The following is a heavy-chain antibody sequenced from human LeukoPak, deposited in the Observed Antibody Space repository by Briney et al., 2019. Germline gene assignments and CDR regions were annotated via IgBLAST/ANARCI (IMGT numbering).Heavy chain of an antibody. CDR1: GFTFSSHW. J-gene: IGHJ4*02. D-gene: IGHD6-19*01. V-gene: IGHV3-7*03. CDR2: INQYGSER. Sequence: GGSLRLSCAASGFTFSSHWMSWVRQAPGKGLEWVANINQYGSERNYVDSVKGRFTISRDNAKNSLYLQMNSLRAEDTAFYYCATEAVAGTFHFDYWGQGTLVTVSS. CDR3: ATEAVAGTFHFDY.